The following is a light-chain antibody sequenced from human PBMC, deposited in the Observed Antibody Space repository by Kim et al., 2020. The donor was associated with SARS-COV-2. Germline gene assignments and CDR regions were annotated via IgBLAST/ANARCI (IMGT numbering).Light chain of an antibody. CDR3: QHYGSSRYT. J-gene: IGKJ2*01. V-gene: IGKV3-20*01. CDR1: QGINSEY. CDR2: RAS. Sequence: LSPGERATLSCRASQGINSEYVAWYQQKPGRAPRLLLYRASTRATGIPDRFSGSGSGTDFTLTISRLEPEDFAVYYCQHYGSSRYTFGQGTKLEI.